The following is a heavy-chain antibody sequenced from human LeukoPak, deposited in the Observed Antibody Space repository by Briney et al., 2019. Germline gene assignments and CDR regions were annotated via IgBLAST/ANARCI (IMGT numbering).Heavy chain of an antibody. CDR3: ASPLGYCSGGSCYGDWFDP. CDR1: GFTFSSYW. J-gene: IGHJ5*02. V-gene: IGHV3-74*01. D-gene: IGHD2-15*01. CDR2: INSDGSST. Sequence: PGGSLRLSCAASGFTFSSYWMHWVRQAPGKGLVWVSRINSDGSSTSYADSVKGRFTISRDNAKNTLYLQMNSLRAEDTAVYYCASPLGYCSGGSCYGDWFDPWGQGTLVTVSS.